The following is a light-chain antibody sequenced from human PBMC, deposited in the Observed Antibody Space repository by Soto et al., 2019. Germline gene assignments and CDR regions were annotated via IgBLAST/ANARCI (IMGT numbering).Light chain of an antibody. CDR1: QSVSSSY. CDR3: QQYGSSQLS. CDR2: GAS. J-gene: IGKJ4*01. V-gene: IGKV3-20*01. Sequence: IVLTHSPGTLSLSPGERATLSCRASQSVSSSYLAWYQQKPGQAPRLLIYGASSRATGIPDRFSGSGSSRYFAVTISRLEPEDFAVYYCQQYGSSQLSVGGGTKVDI.